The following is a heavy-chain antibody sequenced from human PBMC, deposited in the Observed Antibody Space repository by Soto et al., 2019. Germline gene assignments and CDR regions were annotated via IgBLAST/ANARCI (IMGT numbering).Heavy chain of an antibody. CDR3: ARLRDVKVYYDSSGYYPGALDI. CDR2: INPNSGGT. CDR1: GYTFTGYY. V-gene: IGHV1-2*04. J-gene: IGHJ3*02. Sequence: GASVKGSREASGYTFTGYYMHWVRQAPGQRAGGVGWINPNSGGTNYAQKFQGWVTMTRDTSISTAYMELSRLRSDDTAVYYCARLRDVKVYYDSSGYYPGALDIWGQGTMVTVSS. D-gene: IGHD3-22*01.